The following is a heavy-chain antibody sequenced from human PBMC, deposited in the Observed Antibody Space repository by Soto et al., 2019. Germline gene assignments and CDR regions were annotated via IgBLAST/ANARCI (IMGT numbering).Heavy chain of an antibody. CDR2: IIPIFGTA. Sequence: QVQLVQSGAEVKKPGSSVKVSCKASGGTFSSYAISWVRQAPGQGLEWMGGIIPIFGTANYAQKFQGRVTITAEETTTTAYMELGRLRSEDTAVYYCAREGGYGSGRYSPPYYGMDVWGQGTTVTVSS. J-gene: IGHJ6*02. D-gene: IGHD3-10*01. CDR3: AREGGYGSGRYSPPYYGMDV. CDR1: GGTFSSYA. V-gene: IGHV1-69*12.